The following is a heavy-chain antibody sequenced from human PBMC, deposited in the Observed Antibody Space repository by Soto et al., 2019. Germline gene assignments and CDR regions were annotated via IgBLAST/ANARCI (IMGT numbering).Heavy chain of an antibody. CDR1: GGTFSSYA. J-gene: IGHJ5*02. V-gene: IGHV1-69*01. Sequence: QVQLVQSGAEVKKPGSSVKVSCKASGGTFSSYAISWVRQAPGQGLEWMGGIIPIFGTANYAQKFQGRGTITADESTSTAYMELSSLRSEDTAVYYCASSYYDFWSGQNWFDPWGQGTLVTVSS. CDR3: ASSYYDFWSGQNWFDP. CDR2: IIPIFGTA. D-gene: IGHD3-3*01.